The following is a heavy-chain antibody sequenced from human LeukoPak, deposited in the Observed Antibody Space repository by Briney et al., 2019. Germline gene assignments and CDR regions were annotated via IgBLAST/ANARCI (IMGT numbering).Heavy chain of an antibody. D-gene: IGHD2-2*01. CDR3: ARDLHIVVVPAAFDY. CDR2: ISSSSSYI. J-gene: IGHJ4*02. V-gene: IGHV3-21*01. Sequence: GGSLRLSCAASGFTFSSYSMNWVRQAPGKGLEWVSSISSSSSYIYYADSVKGRFTISRDNAKNSLYLQMNSLRAEDTAVYYCARDLHIVVVPAAFDYWGQGPWSPSPQ. CDR1: GFTFSSYS.